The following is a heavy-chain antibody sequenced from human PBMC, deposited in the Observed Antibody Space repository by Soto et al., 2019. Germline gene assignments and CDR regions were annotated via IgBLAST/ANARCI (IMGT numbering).Heavy chain of an antibody. Sequence: QVQLVQSGADVKKPGASVKLSCKASGYTFMHYDIGWVRQAPGQGPEWLGRISPSTGKADYPQKFQGRVTMTTDTSTTTDYMEMRSLRPDETDLYYCARDHTKWLNDAYDLWGQGTMVTVSS. D-gene: IGHD2-8*01. V-gene: IGHV1-18*01. CDR3: ARDHTKWLNDAYDL. CDR1: GYTFMHYD. J-gene: IGHJ3*01. CDR2: ISPSTGKA.